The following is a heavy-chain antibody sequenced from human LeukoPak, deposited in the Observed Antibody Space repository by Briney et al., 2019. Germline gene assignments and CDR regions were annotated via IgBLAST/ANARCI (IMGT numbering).Heavy chain of an antibody. J-gene: IGHJ4*02. D-gene: IGHD6-13*01. CDR2: IYYSGST. CDR3: AREVAASSWSY. V-gene: IGHV4-39*01. Sequence: SETLSLTCTVSGDSISSSSYYWGWIRQPPGKGLEWMGNIYYSGSTYYNPSLKSRVTISVDTSKKQFSLKLNSVTAADTAVYYCAREVAASSWSYWGQGTLVTVSS. CDR1: GDSISSSSYY.